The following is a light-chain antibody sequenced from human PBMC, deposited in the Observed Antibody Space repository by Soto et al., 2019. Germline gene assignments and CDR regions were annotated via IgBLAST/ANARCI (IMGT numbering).Light chain of an antibody. CDR1: QSVLYRANNRSH. CDR3: HQFFITPWT. J-gene: IGKJ1*01. V-gene: IGKV4-1*01. CDR2: WAS. Sequence: DIVLTQFPESLTVSPGERVTINCDSSQSVLYRANNRSHLAWFQQRPGQPPKLLIFWASFRESGVPARLSGSGSGTHFTLTISSLQAEDVAVYHCHQFFITPWTFGQGTRVEIK.